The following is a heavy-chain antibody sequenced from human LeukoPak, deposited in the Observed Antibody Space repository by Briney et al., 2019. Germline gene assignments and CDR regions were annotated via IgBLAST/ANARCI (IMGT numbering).Heavy chain of an antibody. CDR2: INPSDGST. Sequence: ASVKVSCKASGYTFTSYYMHWVRQAPGQGLEWMGIINPSDGSTSYAQKFQGRVTMTRDTSTSTVYMELSSLRSEDTAVYYCARDCNSGGSCYGMDVWGQGTTVTVSS. CDR1: GYTFTSYY. D-gene: IGHD2-15*01. J-gene: IGHJ6*02. V-gene: IGHV1-46*01. CDR3: ARDCNSGGSCYGMDV.